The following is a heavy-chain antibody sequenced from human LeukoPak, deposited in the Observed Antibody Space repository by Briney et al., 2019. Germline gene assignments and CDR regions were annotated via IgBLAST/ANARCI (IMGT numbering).Heavy chain of an antibody. D-gene: IGHD2-15*01. Sequence: GASVKVSCKASGSPFTSYDINWVRQATGQGLEWMGWMNPNSGNTGYAQKFQGRVTITRNTSISTAYMELSSLRSEDTAVYYCARGRGFGSGPKRYWFDPWGQGTLVTVSS. J-gene: IGHJ5*02. V-gene: IGHV1-8*03. CDR2: MNPNSGNT. CDR1: GSPFTSYD. CDR3: ARGRGFGSGPKRYWFDP.